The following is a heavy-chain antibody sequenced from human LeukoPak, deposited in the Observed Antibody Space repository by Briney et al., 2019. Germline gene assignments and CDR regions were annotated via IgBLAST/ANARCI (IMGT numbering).Heavy chain of an antibody. CDR3: ARMEKSYYGSGGFSPPLMDV. Sequence: PGGSLRLSCVASGLNFNSHTMKWVRQAPGKGLEWVSSISSDSNSIYHADSVKGRFTISRDNAKNSLYLQMNSLRAEDTAVYYCARMEKSYYGSGGFSPPLMDVWGQGTTVIVSS. CDR1: GLNFNSHT. D-gene: IGHD3-10*01. J-gene: IGHJ6*02. V-gene: IGHV3-21*01. CDR2: ISSDSNSI.